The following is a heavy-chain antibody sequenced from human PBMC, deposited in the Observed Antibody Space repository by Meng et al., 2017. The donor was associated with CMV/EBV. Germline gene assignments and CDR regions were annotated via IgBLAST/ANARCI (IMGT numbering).Heavy chain of an antibody. CDR1: GGSMSGHH. CDR2: ITTSGGT. Sequence: LTCIVSGGSMSGHHWGWIRQPAGKGLEWVGRITTSGGTDYNPSLKGRVTVSIDTSKNKFSLILSSVTAADTAVYYCARESSGCPLDYWGQGTLVTVSS. V-gene: IGHV4-4*07. CDR3: ARESSGCPLDY. J-gene: IGHJ4*02. D-gene: IGHD3-22*01.